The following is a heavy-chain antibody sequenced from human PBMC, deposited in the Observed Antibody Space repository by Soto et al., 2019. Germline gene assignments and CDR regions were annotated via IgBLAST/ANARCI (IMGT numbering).Heavy chain of an antibody. CDR1: GFTFSSYS. D-gene: IGHD6-6*01. J-gene: IGHJ5*02. CDR2: ISSSSSTI. Sequence: GVSLRLSCAASGFTFSSYSMNWVRQAPGKGLEWVSYISSSSSTIYYADSVKGRFTISRDNAKNSLYLQMNSLRDEDKAVYYCARDLAYSSSSESWFDTWGQGTRVTVSP. CDR3: ARDLAYSSSSESWFDT. V-gene: IGHV3-48*02.